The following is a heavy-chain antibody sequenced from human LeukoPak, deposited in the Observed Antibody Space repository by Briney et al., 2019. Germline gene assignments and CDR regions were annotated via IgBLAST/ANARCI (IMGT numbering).Heavy chain of an antibody. Sequence: SETLSLTCAVSGSSINSGYYWAWIRQPPGKGLEWIGSIDHSGSYYSTPSLKSRVTISLHSSKKHFPLELSSVTAADTAVYYCARGVYDSSGYHYYGGFYYFDSWGRGTLVTVSS. D-gene: IGHD3-22*01. V-gene: IGHV4-38-2*01. CDR3: ARGVYDSSGYHYYGGFYYFDS. CDR1: GSSINSGYY. J-gene: IGHJ4*02. CDR2: IDHSGSY.